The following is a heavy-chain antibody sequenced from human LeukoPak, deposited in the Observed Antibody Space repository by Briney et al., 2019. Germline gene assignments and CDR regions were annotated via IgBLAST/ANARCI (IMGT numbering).Heavy chain of an antibody. CDR1: GFAFTNFW. V-gene: IGHV3-74*01. J-gene: IGHJ4*02. Sequence: GGSLRLSCATSGFAFTNFWMHWVRHAPGKGLVWVSRINHDGSSTNYADSVKGRFTISRDNAKNTVYLQMNSLRAEDTAVYYCVRDWGYDSSGYWQKYFDTWGQGTLVTVSS. CDR3: VRDWGYDSSGYWQKYFDT. D-gene: IGHD3-22*01. CDR2: INHDGSST.